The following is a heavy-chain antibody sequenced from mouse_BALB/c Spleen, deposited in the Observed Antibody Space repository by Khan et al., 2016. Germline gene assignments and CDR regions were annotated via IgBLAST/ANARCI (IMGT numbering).Heavy chain of an antibody. Sequence: EVQLQESGPGLVKPSQSLSLTCTVTGYSITSDYAWNWIRQFPGNKLEWMGYIRYSGSTSYNPSLKSRISITRDTSKNQFFLQLNSVTTEDTATYYCARSGIYYLDYWGQGTTLTVSS. CDR3: ARSGIYYLDY. CDR1: GYSITSDYA. V-gene: IGHV3-2*02. J-gene: IGHJ2*01. CDR2: IRYSGST. D-gene: IGHD3-1*01.